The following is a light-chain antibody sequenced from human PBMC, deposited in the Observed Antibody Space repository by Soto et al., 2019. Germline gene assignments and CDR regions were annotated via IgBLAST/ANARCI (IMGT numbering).Light chain of an antibody. V-gene: IGKV3-20*01. CDR2: GVS. Sequence: IVLTQSPGTLSLSPGERATLSCRASQTGSNSYLAWYQQKSGQAPRLLIYGVSTRATGTPDRFSGSGSGREFALTISRLEPEEFAVYICQHYGYPQWTFGPGTKVEIK. CDR1: QTGSNSY. J-gene: IGKJ1*01. CDR3: QHYGYPQWT.